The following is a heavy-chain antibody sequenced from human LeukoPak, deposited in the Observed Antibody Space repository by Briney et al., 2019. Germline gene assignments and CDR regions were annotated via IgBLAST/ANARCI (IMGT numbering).Heavy chain of an antibody. V-gene: IGHV4-38-2*01. CDR3: ARSMEVAAADDNWFDP. Sequence: ETSETLSLTCVVSGYSISSGYYWGWIRQPPGKGLEWIGSIYHSGSTYYNPSLKSRVTISVDTSKNQFSLKLSSVTAADTAVYYCARSMEVAAADDNWFDPWGQGTLVTVSS. CDR1: GYSISSGYY. J-gene: IGHJ5*02. D-gene: IGHD6-13*01. CDR2: IYHSGST.